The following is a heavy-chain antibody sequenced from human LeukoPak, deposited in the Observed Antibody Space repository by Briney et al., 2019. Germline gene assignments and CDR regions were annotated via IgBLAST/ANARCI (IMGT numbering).Heavy chain of an antibody. CDR3: ARDATVTTVLDY. Sequence: GGSLRLSCAASGFTFSSYEMNWVRQAPGKGLEWVSFIGTTGTTIYYADSVKGRFTISRDNAKNSLYLQMNSLRAEDTAIYYCARDATVTTVLDYWGLGTLVTVSS. J-gene: IGHJ4*02. V-gene: IGHV3-48*03. CDR1: GFTFSSYE. D-gene: IGHD4-17*01. CDR2: IGTTGTTI.